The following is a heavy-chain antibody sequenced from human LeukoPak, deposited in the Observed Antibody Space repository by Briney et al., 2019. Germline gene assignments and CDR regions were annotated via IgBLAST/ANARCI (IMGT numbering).Heavy chain of an antibody. CDR2: IYTSGST. D-gene: IGHD3-10*01. J-gene: IGHJ4*02. CDR3: ARAAEYYYGSGSYYFDY. V-gene: IGHV4-61*02. CDR1: GGSISSGSDY. Sequence: SETLSLTCTVSGGSISSGSDYWSWIRQPAGKGLEWIGRIYTSGSTNYNPSLKSRVTISVDTSKNQFSLKLSSVTAADTAVYYCARAAEYYYGSGSYYFDYWGQGTLVTVSS.